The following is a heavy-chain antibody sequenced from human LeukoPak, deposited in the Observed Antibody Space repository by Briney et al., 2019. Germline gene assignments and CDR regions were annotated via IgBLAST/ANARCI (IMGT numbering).Heavy chain of an antibody. J-gene: IGHJ4*02. Sequence: SETLSLTCAVYGGSFSGYYWSWIRQPPGKGLEWVGEINHSGSTNYNPSLKSRVTISADTSKNQFSLNLSSVTAADTAVYYCARSSRITMIVVVIKRAFDYWGQGTLVTVSS. CDR3: ARSSRITMIVVVIKRAFDY. CDR2: INHSGST. D-gene: IGHD3-22*01. CDR1: GGSFSGYY. V-gene: IGHV4-34*01.